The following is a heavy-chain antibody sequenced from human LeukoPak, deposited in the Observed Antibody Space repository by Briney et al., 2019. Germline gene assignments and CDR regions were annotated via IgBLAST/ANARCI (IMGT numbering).Heavy chain of an antibody. J-gene: IGHJ4*02. CDR1: GGSFTSFA. D-gene: IGHD2-8*01. V-gene: IGHV1-69*05. CDR3: ARLGFYYHLDY. CDR2: IIPSVGAA. Sequence: ASVKVSCKTSGGSFTSFAISWVRQAPGQGLEWMGGIIPSVGAANYAQKFQGRVTITTDEFPSTAYMELTNLRSEDTAVYYCARLGFYYHLDYWGQGTLVTVSS.